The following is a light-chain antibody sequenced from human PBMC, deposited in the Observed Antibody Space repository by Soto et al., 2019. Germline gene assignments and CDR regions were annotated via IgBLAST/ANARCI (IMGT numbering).Light chain of an antibody. CDR3: QQYNIWPLWT. CDR2: AAS. J-gene: IGKJ1*01. CDR1: QSVSSSY. Sequence: EIVLTQSPGTLSLSPGERGTLSCRAIQSVSSSYLAWYQQKPGQAXRLXIYAASTRATDVPARFSGGGSETEFTLTISSLQSEDFAVYFCQQYNIWPLWTFGQGTKVDI. V-gene: IGKV3-15*01.